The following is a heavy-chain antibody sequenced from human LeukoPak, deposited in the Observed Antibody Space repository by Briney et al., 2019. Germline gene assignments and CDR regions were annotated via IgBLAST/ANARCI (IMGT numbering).Heavy chain of an antibody. CDR3: ASSGYYDSSGYYYPSFRY. V-gene: IGHV4-34*01. J-gene: IGHJ4*02. CDR2: INHSGST. CDR1: GGSFSGYY. D-gene: IGHD3-22*01. Sequence: PSETLSLTCAVYGGSFSGYYWSWIRQPPGKGLEWIGEINHSGSTNYNPSLKSRVTISVDTSKNQFSLKLSSVTAADTAVYYCASSGYYDSSGYYYPSFRYWGQGTLVTVSS.